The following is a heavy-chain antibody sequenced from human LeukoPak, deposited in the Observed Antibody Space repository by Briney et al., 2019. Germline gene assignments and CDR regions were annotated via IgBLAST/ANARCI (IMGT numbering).Heavy chain of an antibody. Sequence: GGSLRLSCAASGFTFSSYGMHWVRQAPGKGLEWVAFIRYDGSNKYYADSVKGRFTISRDNSKNTLYLQMNSLRAEDTAVYYCARDDPVVYATYDHWGQGTLVTVSS. J-gene: IGHJ4*02. D-gene: IGHD2-8*02. CDR2: IRYDGSNK. CDR1: GFTFSSYG. CDR3: ARDDPVVYATYDH. V-gene: IGHV3-30*02.